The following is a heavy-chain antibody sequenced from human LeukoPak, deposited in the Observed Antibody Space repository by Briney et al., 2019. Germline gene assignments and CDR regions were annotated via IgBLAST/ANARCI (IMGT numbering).Heavy chain of an antibody. CDR1: GFTFSSYA. CDR3: ARDQLRGVTIYNWFDP. Sequence: GRSLRLSCAASGFTFSSYAMHWVRQAPGKGLEWVAVISYAGSNKYYADSVKGRFTISRDNSKNTLYLQMNSLRAEDTAVYYCARDQLRGVTIYNWFDPWGQGTLVTVSS. J-gene: IGHJ5*02. CDR2: ISYAGSNK. D-gene: IGHD3-10*01. V-gene: IGHV3-30-3*01.